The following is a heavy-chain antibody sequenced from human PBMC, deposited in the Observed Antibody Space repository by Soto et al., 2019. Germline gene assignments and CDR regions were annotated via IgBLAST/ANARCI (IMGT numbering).Heavy chain of an antibody. Sequence: ASVKVSCKASGYTFSGYYIHWVRQAPGQGLEWMGWINPNSGGTKYAPKFQGGVTMTRDTSITTAYMELSRLRSGDTAVYYCASLYYYDSSGPRDAFDIWGQGTMVTVSS. J-gene: IGHJ3*02. D-gene: IGHD3-22*01. CDR2: INPNSGGT. CDR1: GYTFSGYY. CDR3: ASLYYYDSSGPRDAFDI. V-gene: IGHV1-2*02.